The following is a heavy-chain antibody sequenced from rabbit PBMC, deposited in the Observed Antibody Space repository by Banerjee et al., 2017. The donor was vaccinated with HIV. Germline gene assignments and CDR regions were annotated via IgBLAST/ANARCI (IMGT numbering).Heavy chain of an antibody. V-gene: IGHV1S40*01. D-gene: IGHD1-1*01. Sequence: QSLEESGGDLFQPGAALTLTCTVSGFDFSNGGDMCRVREAPGKGLEWIACIYTGDGNTYYGSWAKGRFTISKPSSTTVTLHLSSLIAADTAAYFCARHIIAVSDLWDPGTLVTVS. CDR1: GFDFSNGGD. CDR3: ARHIIAVSDL. CDR2: IYTGDGNT. J-gene: IGHJ6*01.